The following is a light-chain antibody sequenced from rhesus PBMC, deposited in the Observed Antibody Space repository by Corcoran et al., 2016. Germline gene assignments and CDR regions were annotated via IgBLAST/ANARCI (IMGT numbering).Light chain of an antibody. Sequence: DIQMTQSPSSLSASVGDRVTITCRASENVNNYLNWYQQQPGKALKLMIYKASTWKSGVPSRFSGSGSVTDYTFTISSMQPEDVATYYCQHGYGTPFTFGPGTKLDIK. CDR1: ENVNNY. V-gene: IGKV1-74*01. J-gene: IGKJ3*01. CDR2: KAS. CDR3: QHGYGTPFT.